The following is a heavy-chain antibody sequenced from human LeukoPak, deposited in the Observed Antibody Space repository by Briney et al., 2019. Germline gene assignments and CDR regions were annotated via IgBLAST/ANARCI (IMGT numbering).Heavy chain of an antibody. Sequence: SVKVSCKASGGTFSSHAISWVRQAPGQGLEWMGGIIPIFGTANYAQKFQGRVTITADESTSTAYMELSSLRSGDTAVYYCASYLVATITGPFDYWGQGTLVTVSS. CDR3: ASYLVATITGPFDY. CDR2: IIPIFGTA. CDR1: GGTFSSHA. D-gene: IGHD5-12*01. V-gene: IGHV1-69*13. J-gene: IGHJ4*02.